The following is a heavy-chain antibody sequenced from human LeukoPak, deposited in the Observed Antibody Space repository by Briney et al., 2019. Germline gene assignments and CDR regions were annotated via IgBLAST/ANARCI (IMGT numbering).Heavy chain of an antibody. J-gene: IGHJ4*02. D-gene: IGHD6-19*01. Sequence: ASVKVSCKASGYTFTCYYLHWVRQAPGQGVEWRGWINPNSGGTNYAQKFQGRVTMTRDTAISTAYMELSRLRSDDTAVYYCARGGHSSGWYFDYWGQGTLVTVSS. CDR2: INPNSGGT. V-gene: IGHV1-2*02. CDR3: ARGGHSSGWYFDY. CDR1: GYTFTCYY.